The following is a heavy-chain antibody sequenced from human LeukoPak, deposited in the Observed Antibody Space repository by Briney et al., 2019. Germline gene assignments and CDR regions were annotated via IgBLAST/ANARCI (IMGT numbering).Heavy chain of an antibody. Sequence: ASVKVSCKASGYTFTSYGISWVRQAPGQGLEWMGWISAYNGNTNYAQKLQGRVTMTTDTSTSTAYMELRSLRSDDTAVYYCARGRTQITFGGVIVLSPLDAFDIWGQGTMVTVSS. J-gene: IGHJ3*02. D-gene: IGHD3-16*02. CDR1: GYTFTSYG. CDR3: ARGRTQITFGGVIVLSPLDAFDI. CDR2: ISAYNGNT. V-gene: IGHV1-18*01.